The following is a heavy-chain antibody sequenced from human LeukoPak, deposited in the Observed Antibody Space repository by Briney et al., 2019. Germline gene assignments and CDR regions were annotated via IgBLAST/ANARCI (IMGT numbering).Heavy chain of an antibody. CDR1: GGSFSGYY. J-gene: IGHJ3*02. CDR2: INHSGRI. V-gene: IGHV4-34*01. Sequence: PSETLSLTCAVYGGSFSGYYWSWIRQPPGQGLEWIGEINHSGRINYNPSLKSRVTISVDTSKNQFSLKLSSVTAADTAVYHCARPPLYYYDSSGPADIWGQGTMVTVSS. CDR3: ARPPLYYYDSSGPADI. D-gene: IGHD3-22*01.